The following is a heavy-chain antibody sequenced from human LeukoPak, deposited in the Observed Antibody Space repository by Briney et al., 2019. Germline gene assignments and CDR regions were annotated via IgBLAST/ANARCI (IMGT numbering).Heavy chain of an antibody. CDR1: GGSISSSTYY. CDR3: ARQGAVVRGYYYFSGMDV. D-gene: IGHD3-22*01. CDR2: IFSSGST. Sequence: PSETLSLTCTVSGGSISSSTYYWGWIRQSPGKGLEWIGSIFSSGSTLYNPSLKSRVTISVDTSKNLFSLRLTSVTAADTAVYYCARQGAVVRGYYYFSGMDVCGQGTTVAVSS. J-gene: IGHJ6*02. V-gene: IGHV4-39*01.